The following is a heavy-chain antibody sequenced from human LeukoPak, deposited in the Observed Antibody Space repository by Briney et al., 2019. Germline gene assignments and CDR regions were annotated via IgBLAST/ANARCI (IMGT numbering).Heavy chain of an antibody. J-gene: IGHJ5*02. CDR3: ARADERYDFWSGSKNWFDP. V-gene: IGHV7-4-1*02. CDR2: INTNTGNP. CDR1: GYTFTSYA. D-gene: IGHD3-3*01. Sequence: ASVKVSCKASGYTFTSYAMNWVRQAPGQGLEWMGWINTNTGNPTYAQGFTGRFVFSLDTSVSTAYLQISSLKAEDTAVYYCARADERYDFWSGSKNWFDPWGQGTLVTVSS.